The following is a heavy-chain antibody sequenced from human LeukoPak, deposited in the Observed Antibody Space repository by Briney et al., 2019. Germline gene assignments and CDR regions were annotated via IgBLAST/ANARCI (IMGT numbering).Heavy chain of an antibody. Sequence: TPSETLSLTCTVSGGSINTYYWSWIRQPPGKGLEWIGYISYSGSTNYNPSXKSRVTISVDTSKNQFSLKLTSVTTADTAVYYCARGPFGGVVNWFDPWGQGTPVTVSS. CDR1: GGSINTYY. J-gene: IGHJ5*02. CDR3: ARGPFGGVVNWFDP. D-gene: IGHD3-16*01. V-gene: IGHV4-59*01. CDR2: ISYSGST.